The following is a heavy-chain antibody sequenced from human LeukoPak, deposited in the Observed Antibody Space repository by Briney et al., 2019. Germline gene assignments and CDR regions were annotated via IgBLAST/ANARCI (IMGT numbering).Heavy chain of an antibody. Sequence: SETLSLTCAVYGGSFSGYYWSWIRQPPGKGLEWIGEINHSGSTNYNPSLKSRVIISVDTSKNQFSLKLSSVTAADTAVYYCARELTYADYWGQGTLVTVSS. CDR1: GGSFSGYY. CDR3: ARELTYADY. V-gene: IGHV4-34*01. D-gene: IGHD1-26*01. CDR2: INHSGST. J-gene: IGHJ4*02.